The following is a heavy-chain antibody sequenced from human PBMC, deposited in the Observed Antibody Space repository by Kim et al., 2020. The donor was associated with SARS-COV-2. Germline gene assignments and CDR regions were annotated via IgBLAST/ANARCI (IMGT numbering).Heavy chain of an antibody. Sequence: GWSLRLSCAASGFTFSNYAMSWARQAPGKGLEWVSTISDSGVGTHYADSVKGRFTISRDNSKSTLFLQMSSLRAEDTAMYYCEASDYWGQGALVTVSS. CDR1: GFTFSNYA. J-gene: IGHJ4*02. CDR2: ISDSGVGT. CDR3: EASDY. V-gene: IGHV3-23*01.